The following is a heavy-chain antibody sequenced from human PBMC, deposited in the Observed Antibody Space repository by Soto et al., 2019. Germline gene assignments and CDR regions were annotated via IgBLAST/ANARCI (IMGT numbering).Heavy chain of an antibody. CDR2: IIPIFGTA. CDR3: ARSRLRWQRTRPVGAFDI. CDR1: GGTFSGYA. J-gene: IGHJ3*02. V-gene: IGHV1-69*12. Sequence: QVQLVQSGAEVKKSGSSVKVSCKASGGTFSGYAISWVREAPGEGLEWMGEIIPIFGTANYAQKFQGRVTITADESTSTAYMELSSLRSEDTAVYYCARSRLRWQRTRPVGAFDIWGQGTMVTVSS. D-gene: IGHD4-17*01.